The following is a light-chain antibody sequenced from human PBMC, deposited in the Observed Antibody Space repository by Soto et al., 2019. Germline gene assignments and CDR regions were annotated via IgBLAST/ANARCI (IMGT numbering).Light chain of an antibody. CDR2: GAS. CDR1: QSVSSH. Sequence: EIVLTQSPVTLSLSPGERATLSCRASQSVSSHLAWYQQKPGQAPRLLIYGASSRATGIPDRFSGSGSGTEFTLTISTLQSEDFATYYCQQYYSYPEGTFGQGTRLEIK. J-gene: IGKJ5*01. CDR3: QQYYSYPEGT. V-gene: IGKV3D-15*01.